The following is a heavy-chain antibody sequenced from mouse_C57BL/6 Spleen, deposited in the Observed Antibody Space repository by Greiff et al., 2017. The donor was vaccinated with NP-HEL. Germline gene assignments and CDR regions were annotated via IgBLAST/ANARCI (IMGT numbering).Heavy chain of an antibody. V-gene: IGHV1-62-2*01. CDR1: GYTFTEYT. D-gene: IGHD1-1*01. Sequence: VQVVESGAELVKPGASVKLSCKASGYTFTEYTIHWVKQRSGQGLEWIGWFYPGSGSIKYNEKFKDKATLTADKSSSTVYMELSRLTSEDSAVYFCARHEGFDYYGSSLDYWGQGTTLTVSS. CDR2: FYPGSGSI. CDR3: ARHEGFDYYGSSLDY. J-gene: IGHJ2*01.